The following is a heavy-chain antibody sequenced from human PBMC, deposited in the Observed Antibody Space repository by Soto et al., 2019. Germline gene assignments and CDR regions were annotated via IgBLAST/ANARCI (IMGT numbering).Heavy chain of an antibody. Sequence: SETLSLTCTVSGDSITNNFYWGWVRQPPGKGLDWIGNIYYLGNTFYNPSLRSRVTISADTSKNQFSLNMSSVTAADTAVYFCARFVMPGTRHAAFDFSCPAPLVSV. CDR1: GDSITNNFY. D-gene: IGHD6-13*01. CDR2: IYYLGNT. V-gene: IGHV4-39*01. CDR3: ARFVMPGTRHAAFDF. J-gene: IGHJ4*02.